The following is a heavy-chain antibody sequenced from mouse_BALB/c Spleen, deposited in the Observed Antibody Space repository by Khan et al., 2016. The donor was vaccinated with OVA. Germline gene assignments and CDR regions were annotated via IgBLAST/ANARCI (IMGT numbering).Heavy chain of an antibody. CDR3: GGGFDF. CDR2: ISTGSANA. V-gene: IGHV1-84*02. Sequence: QVQLQQPGPELVKPGASVKISCTASGYTFTDYYINWVKQKPGQGLEWIGWISTGSANAKYNEKFKGKATLTVDTSSSTAFLQLNSLTSEASAVYFCGGGFDFWGQGTTLTVSS. J-gene: IGHJ2*01. CDR1: GYTFTDYY.